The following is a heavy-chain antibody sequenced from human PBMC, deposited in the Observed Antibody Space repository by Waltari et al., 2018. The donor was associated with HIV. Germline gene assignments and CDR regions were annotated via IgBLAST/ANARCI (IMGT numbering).Heavy chain of an antibody. CDR1: GFTLSSYW. D-gene: IGHD3-9*01. V-gene: IGHV3-7*01. CDR3: ARDRHYDILTGSYFDY. J-gene: IGHJ4*02. Sequence: EVQLVESGGGLAQPGGSLRLSCAAYGFTLSSYWLSWVRQAPGKGLEWVANIKQDGSEKYYVDSVKGRFTISRDNAKNSLYLQMNSLRAEDTAVYYCARDRHYDILTGSYFDYWGQGTLVTVSS. CDR2: IKQDGSEK.